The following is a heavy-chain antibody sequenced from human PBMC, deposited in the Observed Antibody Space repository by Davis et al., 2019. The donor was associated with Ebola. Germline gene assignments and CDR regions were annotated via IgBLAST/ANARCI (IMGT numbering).Heavy chain of an antibody. V-gene: IGHV4-39*01. CDR3: ARRYYDFWSGYN. J-gene: IGHJ4*02. Sequence: PSETLSLTCTVSGGSISSSSYYWGWIRQPPGKGLEWIGSIYYSGSTYYNPSLKSRVTISVDTSKNQFSLKLSSVTAADTAVYYCARRYYDFWSGYNWGQGTLVTVSS. CDR1: GGSISSSSYY. D-gene: IGHD3-3*01. CDR2: IYYSGST.